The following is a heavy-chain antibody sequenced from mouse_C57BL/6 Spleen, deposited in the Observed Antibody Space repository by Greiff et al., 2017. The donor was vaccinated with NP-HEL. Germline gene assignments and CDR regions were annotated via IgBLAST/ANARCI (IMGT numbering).Heavy chain of an antibody. Sequence: QVQLKQSGAELVRPGASVTLSCKASGYTFTDYEMHWVKQTPVHGLEWIGAIDPETGGTAYNQKFKGKAILTADKSSSTAYMELRSLTSEDSAVYYCTREFSYYYGSSPWFAYWGQGTLVTVSA. J-gene: IGHJ3*01. CDR3: TREFSYYYGSSPWFAY. V-gene: IGHV1-15*01. CDR1: GYTFTDYE. D-gene: IGHD1-1*01. CDR2: IDPETGGT.